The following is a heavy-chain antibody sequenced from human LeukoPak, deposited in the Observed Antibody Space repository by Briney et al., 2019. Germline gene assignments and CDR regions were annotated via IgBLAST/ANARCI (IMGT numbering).Heavy chain of an antibody. J-gene: IGHJ4*02. V-gene: IGHV1-2*02. CDR1: GYTFTGYY. CDR2: INPNSGGT. D-gene: IGHD3-10*01. Sequence: VSVKVSCKASGYTFTGYYMHWVRQAPGQGLEWMGWINPNSGGTNYAQKFQGRVTMTRDTSISTAYMELSRLRSDDTAVYYCAREVDYYGSGSYYKLVYFDYWGQGTLVTVSS. CDR3: AREVDYYGSGSYYKLVYFDY.